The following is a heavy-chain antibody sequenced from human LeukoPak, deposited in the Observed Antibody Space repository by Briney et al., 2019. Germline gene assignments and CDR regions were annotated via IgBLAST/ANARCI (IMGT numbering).Heavy chain of an antibody. J-gene: IGHJ4*02. Sequence: ASVKVSCKASGYTFTGYYMHWVRQAPGQGLEWMGWINPNSGGTNYAQKFQGRVTMTRDTSISTAYMELSRLRSDDTAVYYCARDIASLVGIAAAGDYWGQGTLVTVSS. CDR3: ARDIASLVGIAAAGDY. CDR2: INPNSGGT. V-gene: IGHV1-2*02. D-gene: IGHD6-13*01. CDR1: GYTFTGYY.